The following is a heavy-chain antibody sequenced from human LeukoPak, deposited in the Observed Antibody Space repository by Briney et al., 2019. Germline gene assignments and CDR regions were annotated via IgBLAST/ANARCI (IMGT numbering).Heavy chain of an antibody. CDR2: ISYSGGNA. J-gene: IGHJ3*01. V-gene: IGHV3-23*01. CDR3: AKDIQLST. CDR1: GFTFDDYA. D-gene: IGHD3-16*02. Sequence: PGGSLRLSCAASGFTFDDYAMTWVRHVPGKGLEWVSLISYSGGNAYYADSVKGRFTISRDNSENTLSLQMNSLRVEDTARYYCAKDIQLSTWGLGTMVTVSS.